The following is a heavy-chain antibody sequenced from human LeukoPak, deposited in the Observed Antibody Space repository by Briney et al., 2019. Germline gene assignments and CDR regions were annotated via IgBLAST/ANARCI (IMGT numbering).Heavy chain of an antibody. D-gene: IGHD4-17*01. V-gene: IGHV1-18*01. CDR3: ARVSAPPDYGDYVSENWFDP. Sequence: ASVKVSCTASGYTFTSYGINWVRQAPGQGLEWMGWISAYNKRNYAQKFQGRVTMTTDTSTSTAYMELRNLRSDDTAVYYCARVSAPPDYGDYVSENWFDPWGQGTLVTVSS. J-gene: IGHJ5*02. CDR2: ISAYNKR. CDR1: GYTFTSYG.